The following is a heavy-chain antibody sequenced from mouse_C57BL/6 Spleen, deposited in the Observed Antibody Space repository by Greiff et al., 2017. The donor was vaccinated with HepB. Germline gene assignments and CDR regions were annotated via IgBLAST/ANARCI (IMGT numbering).Heavy chain of an antibody. CDR2: ISYDGSN. D-gene: IGHD2-4*01. CDR1: GYSITSGYY. CDR3: ARGYYDPYYAMDY. V-gene: IGHV3-6*01. Sequence: ESGPGLVKPSQSLSLTCSVTGYSITSGYYWNWIRQFPGTKLEWMGYISYDGSNNYHPSLKNRISITSDTSKNQVFLKLNSVTTEDTATYYCARGYYDPYYAMDYWGQGTSVTVSS. J-gene: IGHJ4*01.